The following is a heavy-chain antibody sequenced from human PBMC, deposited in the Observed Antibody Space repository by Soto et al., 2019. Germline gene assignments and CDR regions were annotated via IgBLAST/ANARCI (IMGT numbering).Heavy chain of an antibody. J-gene: IGHJ6*02. CDR1: GFTFNNYA. CDR2: IGGSGTGT. Sequence: EAQLLESGGGLVQPGGSLRLSCAASGFTFNNYAMSWVRQAPGKGLEWVSGIGGSGTGTYYADSVKGRFTISRDNSKNTVSLQMNSLRAEDTAVYYCAKYCSSTNCYADPGYYALDVWGHGTTVTVSS. CDR3: AKYCSSTNCYADPGYYALDV. D-gene: IGHD2-2*01. V-gene: IGHV3-23*01.